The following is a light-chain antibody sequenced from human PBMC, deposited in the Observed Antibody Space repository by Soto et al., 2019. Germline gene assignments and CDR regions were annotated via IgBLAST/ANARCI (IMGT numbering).Light chain of an antibody. J-gene: IGKJ4*01. CDR2: WAS. CDR1: QSILKSSIKKNS. CDR3: QQYYSSSLT. Sequence: DIVMTQSPDSLAVSLGERATIKCRSSQSILKSSIKKNSLAWYQQKPGQSPRLLIYWASTRDSGVPDRFSGSGSGTDFTLTISRLQAEDVAGYYCQQYYSSSLTFGGGTKVEIK. V-gene: IGKV4-1*01.